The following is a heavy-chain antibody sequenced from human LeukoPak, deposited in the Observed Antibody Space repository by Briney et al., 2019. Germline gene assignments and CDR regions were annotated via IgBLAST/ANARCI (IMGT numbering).Heavy chain of an antibody. J-gene: IGHJ6*03. V-gene: IGHV6-1*01. CDR1: GHIHSINSAA. CDR2: TYYRSKCYD. CDR3: ASGSHPDYYYYMDV. D-gene: IGHD3-10*01. Sequence: SHTLSLTCALSGHIHSINSAAWHWIRQSPSRGLEGLVRTYYRSKCYDDYAVSVKSRITINPDTSKNQFSLQLNSVTPEDTAVYYRASGSHPDYYYYMDVWGKGTTVTVSS.